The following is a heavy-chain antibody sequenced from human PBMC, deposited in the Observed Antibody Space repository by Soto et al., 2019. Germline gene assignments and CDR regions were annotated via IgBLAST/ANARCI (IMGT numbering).Heavy chain of an antibody. CDR2: ISAYNGNT. Sequence: QVQLVQSGAEVKKPGASVKVSCKASGYTFTSYGISWVRQAPGQGLEWMGWISAYNGNTNYVQKLQGRVTMTTDTSTSTAYMEMRSLRSDDKAVDYCARDKKDRDYGGYQGLWAFDIWGQGTMVTVSS. D-gene: IGHD4-17*01. V-gene: IGHV1-18*01. CDR3: ARDKKDRDYGGYQGLWAFDI. J-gene: IGHJ3*02. CDR1: GYTFTSYG.